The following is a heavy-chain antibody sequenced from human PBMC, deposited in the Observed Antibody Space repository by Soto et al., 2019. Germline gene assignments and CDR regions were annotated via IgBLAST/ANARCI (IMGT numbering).Heavy chain of an antibody. J-gene: IGHJ5*02. V-gene: IGHV3-48*03. CDR1: GVSYSSYE. D-gene: IGHD3-22*01. CDR3: ARECRPIHMIVVVTSSWFDP. CDR2: IRSSGSTI. Sequence: XVWLRLPCAACGVSYSSYEMNWVCKAPGKGLEWVSYIRSSGSTIYYADSVKGRFTISRDNSKNSLYLQMNSLRAEDTAVYYCARECRPIHMIVVVTSSWFDPWGQGTLVTVS.